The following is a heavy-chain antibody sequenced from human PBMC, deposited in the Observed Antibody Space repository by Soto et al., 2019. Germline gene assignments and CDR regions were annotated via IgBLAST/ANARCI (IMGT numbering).Heavy chain of an antibody. D-gene: IGHD6-13*01. J-gene: IGHJ4*02. Sequence: PGGSLRLSCAASGFTFSSYAMSWVRQAPGKGLEWVSAISGSGGSTYYADSVKGRFTISRDNSKNTLYLQMNSLRAEDTAVYHCAKLPGYSSSWNFDYWGQGTLVTVSS. V-gene: IGHV3-23*01. CDR3: AKLPGYSSSWNFDY. CDR1: GFTFSSYA. CDR2: ISGSGGST.